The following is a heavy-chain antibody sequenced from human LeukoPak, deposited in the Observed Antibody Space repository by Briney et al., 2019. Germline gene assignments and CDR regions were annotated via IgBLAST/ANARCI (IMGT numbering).Heavy chain of an antibody. D-gene: IGHD4-11*01. V-gene: IGHV4-4*07. CDR3: ARGLGGSAYNNYIRFYYYMDV. CDR2: VYASGSI. J-gene: IGHJ6*03. Sequence: SVTLSLTCTVSGGSISTYYWTWIRQPAGKRLEWIGRVYASGSINYSPSLRSRVTMSVDTSKNQFSLKLSSVTAADTAIYYCARGLGGSAYNNYIRFYYYMDVWGKGTTVTVSS. CDR1: GGSISTYY.